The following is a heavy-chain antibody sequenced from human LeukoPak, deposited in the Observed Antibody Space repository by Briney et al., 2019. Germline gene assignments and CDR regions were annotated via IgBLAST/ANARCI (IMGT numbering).Heavy chain of an antibody. CDR2: ISGSGGRT. Sequence: PGGSLRLSCAASGFTFSSQTMIWVRQAPGKGLEWVSAISGSGGRTSSAAPVKGRLTISRDNAKNSLYLKMNSLRAEDTAVYYCARVAGERAVFLEWLPYFDYWGQGTLVPVSS. CDR1: GFTFSSQT. CDR3: ARVAGERAVFLEWLPYFDY. V-gene: IGHV3-23*01. D-gene: IGHD3-3*01. J-gene: IGHJ4*02.